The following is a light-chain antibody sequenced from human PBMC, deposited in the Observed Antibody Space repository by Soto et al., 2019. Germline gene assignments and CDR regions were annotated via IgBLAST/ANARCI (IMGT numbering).Light chain of an antibody. CDR1: QSVSSY. J-gene: IGKJ5*01. CDR2: DAS. CDR3: QQRSNWPPIT. V-gene: IGKV3-11*01. Sequence: EIVLTQSPATLSLSPGERATLSCRASQSVSSYLAWYQQKPGQAPRLPIYDASNRATGIPARFSGSGSGTDFTLTISSLEPEDFAVYYCQQRSNWPPITCGQGTRLEIK.